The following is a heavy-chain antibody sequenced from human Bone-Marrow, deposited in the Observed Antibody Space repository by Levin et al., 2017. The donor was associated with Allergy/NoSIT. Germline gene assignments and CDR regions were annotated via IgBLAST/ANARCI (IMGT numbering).Heavy chain of an antibody. Sequence: SQTLSLTCRVSGDSVNIGGYYWSWIRQHPVRGLEWIGSINYIWGPTYNPSLRSRLSISVETSGNQFSLNLGSVTAAASAVYFCAMDRGEADDYSEYGPPPRKYSFDYWGQGTRVIVS. J-gene: IGHJ4*02. CDR2: INYIWGP. CDR3: AMDRGEADDYSEYGPPPRKYSFDY. V-gene: IGHV4-31*03. CDR1: GDSVNIGGYY. D-gene: IGHD4-17*01.